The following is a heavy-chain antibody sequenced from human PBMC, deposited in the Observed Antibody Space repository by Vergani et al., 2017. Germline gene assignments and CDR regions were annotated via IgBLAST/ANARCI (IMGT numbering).Heavy chain of an antibody. D-gene: IGHD3-9*01. CDR1: GGSISSYY. CDR3: ARSTGNDILTGYAGGHAFDI. CDR2: IYYSGST. V-gene: IGHV4-59*01. J-gene: IGHJ3*02. Sequence: QVQLQESGPGLVKPSETLSLTCTVSGGSISSYYWSWIWQPPGKGLEWIGYIYYSGSTNYNPSLKSRVTISVDTSKNQFSLKLSSVTAADTAVYYCARSTGNDILTGYAGGHAFDIWGQGTMVTVSS.